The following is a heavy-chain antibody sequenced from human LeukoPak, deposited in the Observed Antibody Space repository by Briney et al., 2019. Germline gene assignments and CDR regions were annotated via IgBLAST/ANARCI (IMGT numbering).Heavy chain of an antibody. D-gene: IGHD6-19*01. Sequence: RGSLRFSCAASGFTVSSNYMSWVRQAPGKGLEWVSVIYSGGSTYYADSVKGRFTISRDNSKNTLYLQMNSLRAEDTAVYYCARVRYSSGFDYWGQGTLVTVSS. V-gene: IGHV3-53*01. CDR2: IYSGGST. CDR1: GFTVSSNY. CDR3: ARVRYSSGFDY. J-gene: IGHJ4*02.